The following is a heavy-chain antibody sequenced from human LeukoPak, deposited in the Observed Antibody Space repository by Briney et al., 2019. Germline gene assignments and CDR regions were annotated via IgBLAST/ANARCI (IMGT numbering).Heavy chain of an antibody. CDR3: ARVGKTGWDFDH. V-gene: IGHV3-7*01. CDR1: GFTFSAYW. Sequence: GGSLRLSCAASGFTFSAYWMTWVRQAPGKGLEWVTIINEAGSLKYYVDSVKGRFTISRDNTKNSLYLQMSTLRVEDTAVYYCARVGKTGWDFDHWGQGTLVTVSS. D-gene: IGHD6-19*01. CDR2: INEAGSLK. J-gene: IGHJ4*02.